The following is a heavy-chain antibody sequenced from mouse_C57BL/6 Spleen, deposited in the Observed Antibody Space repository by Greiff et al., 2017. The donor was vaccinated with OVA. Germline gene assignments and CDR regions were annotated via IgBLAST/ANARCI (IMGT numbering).Heavy chain of an antibody. D-gene: IGHD1-1*01. CDR1: GYTFTSYW. CDR2: IDPSDSYT. CDR3: ARGYYGNRGYFDV. Sequence: QVQLQQPGAELVMPGASVKLSCKASGYTFTSYWMHWVKQRPGQGLEWIGEIDPSDSYTNYNQKFKGKSTLTVDKSSSTAYMQLSSLTSEDSAVYYCARGYYGNRGYFDVWGTGTTVTVSS. J-gene: IGHJ1*03. V-gene: IGHV1-69*01.